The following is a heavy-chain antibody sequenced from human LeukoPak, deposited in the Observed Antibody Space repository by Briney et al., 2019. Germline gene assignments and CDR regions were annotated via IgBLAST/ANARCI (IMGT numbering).Heavy chain of an antibody. Sequence: GGSLRLSCAASGFTFDDYGMSCVRQAPGKGLEWVSGINWNGGSTGYADSVKGRFTISRDNAKNSLYLQMNSLRAEDTALYYCARGTLKAAATDFDYWGQGTLVTVSS. CDR1: GFTFDDYG. CDR2: INWNGGST. CDR3: ARGTLKAAATDFDY. V-gene: IGHV3-20*04. D-gene: IGHD6-13*01. J-gene: IGHJ4*02.